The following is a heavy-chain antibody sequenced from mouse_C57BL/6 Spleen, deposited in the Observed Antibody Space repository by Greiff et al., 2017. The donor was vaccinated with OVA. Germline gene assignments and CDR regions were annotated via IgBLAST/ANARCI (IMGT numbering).Heavy chain of an antibody. CDR1: GFTFSSYA. V-gene: IGHV5-4*01. Sequence: DVKLVESGGGLVKPGGSLKLSCAASGFTFSSYAMSWVRQTPEKRLEWVATISDGGSYTYYPDNVKGRLTISRDNAKNNLYLQMSHLKSEDTAMYYCAREESNPLAYWGQGTLVTVSA. CDR2: ISDGGSYT. CDR3: AREESNPLAY. D-gene: IGHD2-5*01. J-gene: IGHJ3*01.